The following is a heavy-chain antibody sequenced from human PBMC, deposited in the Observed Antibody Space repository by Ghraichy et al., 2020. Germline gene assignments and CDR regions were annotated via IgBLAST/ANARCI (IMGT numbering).Heavy chain of an antibody. V-gene: IGHV4-34*01. Sequence: SQTLSLTCAVYGGSFSGYYWSWIRQPPGKGLEWIGEINHSRSTNYNPSLKSRVTISVDTSKNQFSLKLTSVTAADTAVYYCARLRVTTGAWVYWGQGTLVTVSS. CDR3: ARLRVTTGAWVY. D-gene: IGHD4-17*01. J-gene: IGHJ4*02. CDR2: INHSRST. CDR1: GGSFSGYY.